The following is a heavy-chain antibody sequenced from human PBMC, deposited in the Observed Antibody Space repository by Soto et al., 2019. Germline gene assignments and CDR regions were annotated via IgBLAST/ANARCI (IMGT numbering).Heavy chain of an antibody. Sequence: EVQLVESGGGLVKPGGSLRLSCAASGFTFSNAWMNWVRRAPGKGLEWVGRIKSKTDGGTTDYAAPVKGRFTISRDDSKNTLYLQMNSLKTEDTAVYYCTTDPDDSSGYYLDYWGQGTLVTVSS. CDR1: GFTFSNAW. J-gene: IGHJ4*02. V-gene: IGHV3-15*07. CDR2: IKSKTDGGTT. CDR3: TTDPDDSSGYYLDY. D-gene: IGHD3-22*01.